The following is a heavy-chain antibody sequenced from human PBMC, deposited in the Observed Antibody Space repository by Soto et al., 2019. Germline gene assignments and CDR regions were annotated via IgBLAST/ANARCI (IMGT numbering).Heavy chain of an antibody. Sequence: QVQLVQSWAEVKKPGSSVKVSCKASGGTFSSYAISWVRQAPGQGLEWMGGIIPIFGTANYAQKFQGRVTITADESTSTAYMELSILRSEDTAVYYCARTLEYSSSSVHYYYYGMDVWGQGTTVTVSS. CDR3: ARTLEYSSSSVHYYYYGMDV. CDR2: IIPIFGTA. J-gene: IGHJ6*02. D-gene: IGHD6-6*01. CDR1: GGTFSSYA. V-gene: IGHV1-69*01.